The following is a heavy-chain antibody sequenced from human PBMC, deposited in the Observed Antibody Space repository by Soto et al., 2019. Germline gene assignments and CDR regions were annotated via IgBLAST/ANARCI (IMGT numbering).Heavy chain of an antibody. D-gene: IGHD6-13*01. CDR1: GFPFSSFG. J-gene: IGHJ3*02. CDR2: VSAAGYTT. CDR3: AKEGSIWKFAFDI. Sequence: QGELLESGGGVVQPGTSLRLSCAASGFPFSSFGMHWVRQAPGKGLEWVAVVSAAGYTTYYSDSVKGRFNISRDNSRNTLNVQMNSLRREDTGLYYCAKEGSIWKFAFDIWGRGTMVTVSS. V-gene: IGHV3-30*18.